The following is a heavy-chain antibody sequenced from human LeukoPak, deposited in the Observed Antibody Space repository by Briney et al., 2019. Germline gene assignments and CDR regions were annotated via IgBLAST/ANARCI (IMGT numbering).Heavy chain of an antibody. Sequence: SVKVSCKASGGTFSSYAISWVRQAPGQGLEWMGGIIPIFGTANYAQKFQGRVTITADESTSTAYMELSSPRSEDTAVYYCARDKTTDYYGSGSLDYWGQGTLVTVSS. CDR2: IIPIFGTA. D-gene: IGHD3-10*01. V-gene: IGHV1-69*13. CDR1: GGTFSSYA. J-gene: IGHJ4*02. CDR3: ARDKTTDYYGSGSLDY.